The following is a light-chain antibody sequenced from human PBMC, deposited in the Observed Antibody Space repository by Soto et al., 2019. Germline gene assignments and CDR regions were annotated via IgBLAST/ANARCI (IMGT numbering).Light chain of an antibody. V-gene: IGKV3-11*01. CDR3: QQRSNWPPLT. CDR1: QSVSSY. J-gene: IGKJ5*01. Sequence: EIVLTQSPATLSLSPGERATLSCRASQSVSSYLAWYQQKPGQAPRLLIYDASNRATGIPARVSGSGSGTDFTLTISSLEPEDFAVYYCQQRSNWPPLTFGQGTRLETK. CDR2: DAS.